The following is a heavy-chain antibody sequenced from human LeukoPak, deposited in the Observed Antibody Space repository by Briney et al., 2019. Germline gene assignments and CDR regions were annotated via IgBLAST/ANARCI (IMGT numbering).Heavy chain of an antibody. J-gene: IGHJ6*03. D-gene: IGHD3-10*01. CDR2: IYYSGST. CDR3: ARGVTMVRGPPYYYYMDV. Sequence: SETLSLTCTVSGSSISSYYWSWIRQPPGKGLEWIGYIYYSGSTNYNPSLKSRVTISVDTSKNQFSLKLSSVTAADTAVYYCARGVTMVRGPPYYYYMDVWGKGTTVTVSS. CDR1: GSSISSYY. V-gene: IGHV4-59*01.